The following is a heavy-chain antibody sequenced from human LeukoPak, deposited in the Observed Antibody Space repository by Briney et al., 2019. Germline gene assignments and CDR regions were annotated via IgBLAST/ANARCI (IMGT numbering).Heavy chain of an antibody. D-gene: IGHD4-17*01. J-gene: IGHJ4*02. CDR1: GFSLSTSGVG. CDR2: IYWNDGK. CDR3: ARRRLEKGTTVTSAFDY. V-gene: IGHV2-5*01. Sequence: SGPTLVNPTQSLTLTCTFCGFSLSTSGVGVGWIRQPPGKALECLALIYWNDGKDYSPSLRSRLTITKDISKNQVVLTMTHMDPVDTATYFFARRRLEKGTTVTSAFDYWGQGTMVTVSS.